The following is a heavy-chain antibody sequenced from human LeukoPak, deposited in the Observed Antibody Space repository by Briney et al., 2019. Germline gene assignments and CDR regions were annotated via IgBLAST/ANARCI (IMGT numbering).Heavy chain of an antibody. CDR3: ARDLILRCGGDCFSAFDI. J-gene: IGHJ3*02. CDR1: GFTFDDYG. D-gene: IGHD2-21*01. CDR2: INWNGGST. V-gene: IGHV3-20*04. Sequence: TGGSLRLSCAASGFTFDDYGMSWVRQAPGKGLEWVSGINWNGGSTGYADSVKDRFTISRDNAKNSLYLQMNSLRAEDTALYYCARDLILRCGGDCFSAFDIWGQGTMVTVSS.